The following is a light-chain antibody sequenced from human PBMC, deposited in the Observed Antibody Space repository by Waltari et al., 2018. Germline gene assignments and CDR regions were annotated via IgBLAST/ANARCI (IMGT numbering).Light chain of an antibody. CDR3: QQYNDWPQT. CDR1: QSVSGN. V-gene: IGKV3-15*01. Sequence: IVMTQSPATLSVSPGERVTLSCRASQSVSGNLAWDQPKPGLAPRLLLYGASTRAAGVPTRFSGSGSGTEFTVTISSLQSEDFAVYYCQQYNDWPQTFGQGTKLETK. J-gene: IGKJ2*01. CDR2: GAS.